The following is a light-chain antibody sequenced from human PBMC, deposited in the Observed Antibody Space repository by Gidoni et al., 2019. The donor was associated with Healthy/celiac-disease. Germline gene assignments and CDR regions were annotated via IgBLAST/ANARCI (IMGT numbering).Light chain of an antibody. CDR2: GSS. V-gene: IGKV3-20*01. CDR1: QRVTSSY. J-gene: IGKJ1*01. Sequence: PSPLTLSLSPGERATLSCGASQRVTSSYVACYQKPAGQSPRLILYGSSISAAGIPEWCSGSGSATVIPLTISRLAPEDVAEYRRQRYGSSPTWTFGQGTKVEIK. CDR3: QRYGSSPTWT.